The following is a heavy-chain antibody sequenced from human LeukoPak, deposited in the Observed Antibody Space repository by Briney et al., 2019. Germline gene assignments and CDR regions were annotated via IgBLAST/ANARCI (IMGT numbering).Heavy chain of an antibody. CDR1: GFTFSDYS. D-gene: IGHD4-17*01. CDR2: ISSRSSSI. CDR3: ARVQEPDYGSPRLDGFYI. V-gene: IGHV3-21*01. Sequence: GGSLRLSCAASGFTFSDYSMNWVRQAPGKGLEWVSSISSRSSSIYYADSVKGRFTISRDNAKNSLYLQMNSLRAEDTAVYYCARVQEPDYGSPRLDGFYIWGQGTMVTVSS. J-gene: IGHJ3*02.